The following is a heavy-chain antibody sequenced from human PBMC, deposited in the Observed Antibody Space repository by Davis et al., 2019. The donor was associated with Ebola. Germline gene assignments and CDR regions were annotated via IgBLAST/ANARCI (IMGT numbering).Heavy chain of an antibody. V-gene: IGHV3-49*04. D-gene: IGHD3-16*01. CDR1: GFIFSSYA. Sequence: PGGSLRLSCAASGFIFSSYAVSWVRQAPGKGLEWVGFIRSKAYGGTTEYAASVKGRFTISRDDSKSIAYLQMNSLKIEDTAVYYCTREEGGGTDYWGQGTPVTVSS. CDR2: IRSKAYGGTT. CDR3: TREEGGGTDY. J-gene: IGHJ4*02.